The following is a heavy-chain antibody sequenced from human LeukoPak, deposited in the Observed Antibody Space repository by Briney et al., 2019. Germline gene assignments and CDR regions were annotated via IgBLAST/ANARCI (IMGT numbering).Heavy chain of an antibody. CDR3: ARRPVDTAMVEDY. CDR1: GYTFTSYD. CDR2: MNPNSGNT. J-gene: IGHJ4*02. Sequence: GASVKVSCKASGYTFTSYDINWVRQATGQGLEWMGWMNPNSGNTGYAQKFQGRVTMTRNTSISTAYMELSSLRSEDTAVYYCARRPVDTAMVEDYWGQGTLVTVSS. D-gene: IGHD5-18*01. V-gene: IGHV1-8*01.